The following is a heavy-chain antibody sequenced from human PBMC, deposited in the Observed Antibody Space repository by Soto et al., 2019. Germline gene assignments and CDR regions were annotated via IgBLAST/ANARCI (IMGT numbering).Heavy chain of an antibody. J-gene: IGHJ6*02. CDR2: IYPGDSDT. CDR3: ARPPNYYSGLDV. CDR1: GYIFTNYW. Sequence: PGESLKISCEGSGYIFTNYWIAWVRQMPGKGLEWMGIIYPGDSDTRYSPSFQGQVTISADKSLSTAYLQWSSLKASDTAIYYCARPPNYYSGLDVWGQGTTVTVLL. V-gene: IGHV5-51*01.